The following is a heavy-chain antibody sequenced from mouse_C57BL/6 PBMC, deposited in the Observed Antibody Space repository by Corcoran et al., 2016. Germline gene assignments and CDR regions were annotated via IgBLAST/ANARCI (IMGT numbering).Heavy chain of an antibody. V-gene: IGHV8-12*01. CDR2: IYWDDDK. CDR1: GFSLSTSGMG. CDR3: ARREDHYAMDY. Sequence: QVTLKESGPGILQSSQTLSLTCSFSGFSLSTSGMGVSWIRQPSGKGLEWLAHIYWDDDKRYNPSLKSRLTISKDTSRNQVFLKITSVDTADTATYYCARREDHYAMDYWGQGTSVTVSS. J-gene: IGHJ4*01.